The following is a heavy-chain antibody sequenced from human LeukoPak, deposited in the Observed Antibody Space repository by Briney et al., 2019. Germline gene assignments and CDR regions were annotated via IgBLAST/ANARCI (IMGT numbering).Heavy chain of an antibody. Sequence: GGSLRLSCAASGFTVSSNYMSWVRQAPGKGLEWVGRIKSKTDGGTTDYAAPVKGRFTISRDDSKNTLYLQMNSLKTEDTAVYYCTTDRVNYYDSSGYPYYYYYYMDVWGKGTTVTVSS. CDR2: IKSKTDGGTT. J-gene: IGHJ6*03. CDR1: GFTVSSNY. CDR3: TTDRVNYYDSSGYPYYYYYYMDV. D-gene: IGHD3-22*01. V-gene: IGHV3-15*01.